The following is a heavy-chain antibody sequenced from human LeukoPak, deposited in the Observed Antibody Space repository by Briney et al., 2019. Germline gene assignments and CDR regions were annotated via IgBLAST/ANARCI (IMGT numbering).Heavy chain of an antibody. CDR1: GHSISSGYY. CDR2: IYHSGST. D-gene: IGHD3-10*01. Sequence: KASETLSLTCIVSGHSISSGYYWGWIRQPPGKGLEWIGSIYHSGSTYYNPSLKSRVTISVDTSKNLFSLKLTSVTAADTAVYYCARQDYYGSGSLDYWGQGTLVTVS. J-gene: IGHJ4*02. CDR3: ARQDYYGSGSLDY. V-gene: IGHV4-38-2*02.